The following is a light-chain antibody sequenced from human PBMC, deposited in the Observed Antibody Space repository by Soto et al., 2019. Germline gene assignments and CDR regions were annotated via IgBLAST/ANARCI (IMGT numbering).Light chain of an antibody. J-gene: IGLJ1*01. Sequence: QSALTQPASVSGSPGQSITISCTGTSSDVGSYNLVSWYQQHPCKAPKLMIYAVSKRPSGVSNRSYRSKSVNTASLTISGLQADDEADYYSCSYAGSRTVFGSG. CDR1: SSDVGSYNL. CDR3: CSYAGSRTV. V-gene: IGLV2-23*02. CDR2: AVS.